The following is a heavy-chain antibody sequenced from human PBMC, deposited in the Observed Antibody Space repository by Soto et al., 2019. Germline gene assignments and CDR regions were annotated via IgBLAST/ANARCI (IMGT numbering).Heavy chain of an antibody. J-gene: IGHJ5*02. D-gene: IGHD5-18*01. Sequence: EVQLVESGGGLVKPGGSLRLSCVASELTLSNACMSWVRQAPGKGLEWVGRLKSNTDGGTADYAAPVKGRFTLSRDDSKNTLYLQMNSLITEDTAVYYCTTLICGYSYSPSWGQGTLVTVSS. CDR2: LKSNTDGGTA. CDR3: TTLICGYSYSPS. CDR1: ELTLSNAC. V-gene: IGHV3-15*01.